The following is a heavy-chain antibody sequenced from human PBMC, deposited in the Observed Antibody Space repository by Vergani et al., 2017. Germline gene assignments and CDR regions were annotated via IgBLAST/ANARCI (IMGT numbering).Heavy chain of an antibody. CDR2: ISGSGGST. D-gene: IGHD6-19*01. V-gene: IGHV3-23*01. Sequence: EVQLLESGGGLVQPGGSLRLSCAASGFTFSSYAMSWVRQAPGKGLEWVSAISGSGGSTYYADSVKGRFTISRDNSKNTLYLQMNSLRAEDTAVYYCAKGRAVASDAFDIWGQRTMVTVSS. J-gene: IGHJ3*02. CDR1: GFTFSSYA. CDR3: AKGRAVASDAFDI.